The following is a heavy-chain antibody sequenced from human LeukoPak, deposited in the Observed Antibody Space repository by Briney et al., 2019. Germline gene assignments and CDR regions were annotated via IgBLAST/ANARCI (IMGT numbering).Heavy chain of an antibody. CDR3: AKVDSGWNYFDY. D-gene: IGHD6-19*01. CDR1: GFTFSSYA. J-gene: IGHJ4*02. Sequence: PGGSLRLSCAASGFTFSSYAMNWVRQAPGKGLEWVSGISGSGGSTYYADSVKGRFTISRDNSKNTLYLQMSSLRAEDTAIYYCAKVDSGWNYFDYWGQGTLVTVSS. CDR2: ISGSGGST. V-gene: IGHV3-23*01.